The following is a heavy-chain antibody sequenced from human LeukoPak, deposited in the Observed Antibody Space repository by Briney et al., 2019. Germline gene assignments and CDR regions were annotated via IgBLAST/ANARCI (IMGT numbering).Heavy chain of an antibody. J-gene: IGHJ4*02. D-gene: IGHD3-9*01. Sequence: GGSLRISCAASSFTFSDYAMTWVRLAPGKGLEFVSSISGSGDTTYYADSVKGRFTISRDNSKNTLYLQMNSLRAEDTAVYYCAKESYDILTGYYFGVFDYWGQGTLVTVSS. CDR3: AKESYDILTGYYFGVFDY. CDR2: ISGSGDTT. CDR1: SFTFSDYA. V-gene: IGHV3-23*01.